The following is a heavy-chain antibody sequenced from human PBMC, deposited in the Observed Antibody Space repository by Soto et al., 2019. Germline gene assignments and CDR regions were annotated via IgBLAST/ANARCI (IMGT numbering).Heavy chain of an antibody. V-gene: IGHV3-7*01. CDR2: IKQDGSEK. CDR3: ARSIPLVVIASPNWFDS. Sequence: PGESLKISCAASGFTFSSYWMSWVRQAPGKGLEWVANIKQDGSEKYYVDSVKGRFTISRDNAKNSLYLQMNSLRAEDTAVYYCARSIPLVVIASPNWFDSWGQGTLVTVSS. D-gene: IGHD2-21*01. CDR1: GFTFSSYW. J-gene: IGHJ5*01.